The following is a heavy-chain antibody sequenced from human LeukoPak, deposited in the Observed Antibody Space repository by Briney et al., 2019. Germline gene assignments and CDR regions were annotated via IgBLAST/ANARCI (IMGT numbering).Heavy chain of an antibody. Sequence: SETLSLTCTVSGGSISSSSYYWGWIRQPPGKGLEWIGSIYYSGSTYYNPSLKSRVTISVDTSKNQFSLKLSSVTAADTAVYYCARSGGYYYGSGSKIYYYYYMVVWGKGATVTVSS. CDR2: IYYSGST. CDR1: GGSISSSSYY. V-gene: IGHV4-39*07. J-gene: IGHJ6*03. CDR3: ARSGGYYYGSGSKIYYYYYMVV. D-gene: IGHD3-10*01.